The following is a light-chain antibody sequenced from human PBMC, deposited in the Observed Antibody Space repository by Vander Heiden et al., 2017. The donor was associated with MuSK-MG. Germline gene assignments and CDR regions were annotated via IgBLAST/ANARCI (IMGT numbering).Light chain of an antibody. J-gene: IGLJ2*01. V-gene: IGLV3-21*04. CDR1: NIESKS. CDR2: YDS. Sequence: YVLTQRPSLSVAPGKTANIPREGDNIESKSVHWYQKNPAQALVFVMSYDSERPSGIPARFSGSNSATTATPTISRVEVGDDDYYYCQVWDSRSDLLFGGGTKLTVL. CDR3: QVWDSRSDLL.